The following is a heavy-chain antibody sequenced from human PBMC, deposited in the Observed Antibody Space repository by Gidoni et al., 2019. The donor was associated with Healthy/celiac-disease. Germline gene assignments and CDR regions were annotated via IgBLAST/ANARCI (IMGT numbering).Heavy chain of an antibody. CDR3: ARGQGNYYDSRTKGYYFDY. J-gene: IGHJ4*02. V-gene: IGHV1-69*04. CDR1: GVPFSRYA. CDR2: IIPILGIA. D-gene: IGHD3-22*01. Sequence: QVQLVQSGAEVKKPGSSVKVSCKASGVPFSRYAFSWVRQAPGQGLEWMGRIIPILGIANYAQKFQGRVTITADKSTSTAYMELSSLRSEDTAVYYCARGQGNYYDSRTKGYYFDYWGQGTLVTVSS.